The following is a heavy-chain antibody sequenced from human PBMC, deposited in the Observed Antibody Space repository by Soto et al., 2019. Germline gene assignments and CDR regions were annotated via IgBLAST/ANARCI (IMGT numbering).Heavy chain of an antibody. Sequence: SETLSLTGTLSGNPISSYYWNSLRHPPGKGLGWIEYIDYSGTANYTRPLKCRVTISGDTCKNQFSLKLSSVTAADTAVYYCARAWQYSSGFFDYWGQGTLVTVCS. CDR1: GNPISSYY. CDR3: ARAWQYSSGFFDY. J-gene: IGHJ4*02. CDR2: IDYSGTA. V-gene: IGHV4-59*01. D-gene: IGHD6-19*01.